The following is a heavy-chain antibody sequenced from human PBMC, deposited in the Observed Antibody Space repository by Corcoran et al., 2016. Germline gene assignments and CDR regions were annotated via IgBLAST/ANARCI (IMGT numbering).Heavy chain of an antibody. D-gene: IGHD6-19*01. V-gene: IGHV3-30*18. CDR1: GFTFSSYG. CDR2: ISYDGSNK. J-gene: IGHJ4*02. CDR3: ANKAVAGNFYY. Sequence: QVQLVESGGGVVQPGRSLRLSCAASGFTFSSYGMHWVSQAPGKGLEWVAVISYDGSNKYYADSVKGRFTISRDNSKNTLYLQMKSLRAEDKAVYYCANKAVAGNFYYWGQGTLVTVSS.